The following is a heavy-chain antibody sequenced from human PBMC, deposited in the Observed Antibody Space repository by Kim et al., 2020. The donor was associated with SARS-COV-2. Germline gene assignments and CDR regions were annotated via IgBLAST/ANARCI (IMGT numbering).Heavy chain of an antibody. Sequence: ASVKVSCKASGYTFTGYYLHWVRQAPGQGLEWMGRINPYNGDTIYAQKFQGRVTMARDTSISTAYMDLNRLRSDDTAVYYCARDRDMVRGVSTKFSWFDPGGQGTLVAVSS. CDR3: ARDRDMVRGVSTKFSWFDP. D-gene: IGHD3-10*01. CDR2: INPYNGDT. J-gene: IGHJ5*02. V-gene: IGHV1-2*06. CDR1: GYTFTGYY.